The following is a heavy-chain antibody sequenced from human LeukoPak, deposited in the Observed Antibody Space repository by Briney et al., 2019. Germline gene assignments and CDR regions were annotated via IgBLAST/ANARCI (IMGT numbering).Heavy chain of an antibody. CDR3: AKDQVWPLPRHLNY. CDR1: GFTFTTYA. D-gene: IGHD2-21*01. V-gene: IGHV3-23*01. J-gene: IGHJ4*02. Sequence: GGSLRLSCAASGFTFTTYAMSWVRQAPAKGLEWVSTISSSGDETYYADSVKGRFTISRDNSKNTLYLQMNSLRAEDTAVYYCAKDQVWPLPRHLNYWGQGSLVTVSS. CDR2: ISSSGDET.